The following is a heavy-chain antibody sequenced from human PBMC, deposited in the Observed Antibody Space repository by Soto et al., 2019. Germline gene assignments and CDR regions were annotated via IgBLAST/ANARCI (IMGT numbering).Heavy chain of an antibody. CDR2: ISSSSSTI. J-gene: IGHJ5*02. Sequence: PGGSLRLSCAASGFTFSIYSMNWFRQAPGKGLEWVSYISSSSSTIYYADSVKGRFTISRDNAKNSLYLQMNSLRAEDTAVYYCARDHRIEIFGVVCNWFDPWGQGTLVTVSS. V-gene: IGHV3-48*01. D-gene: IGHD3-3*01. CDR3: ARDHRIEIFGVVCNWFDP. CDR1: GFTFSIYS.